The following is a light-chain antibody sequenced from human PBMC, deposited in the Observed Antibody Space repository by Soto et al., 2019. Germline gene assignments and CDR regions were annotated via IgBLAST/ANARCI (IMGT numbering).Light chain of an antibody. CDR2: RAS. V-gene: IGKV3-20*01. CDR3: KQYGSSPPVT. J-gene: IGKJ5*01. CDR1: QSVSSSY. Sequence: EIVLTQSPGTLSLSPGERATLSCRASQSVSSSYLAWYQQKPGQAPRLLIYRASSRATGIPDRFSGSGPGTDFTLTISRLEAEDFAVYYCKQYGSSPPVTFGQGTRLEIK.